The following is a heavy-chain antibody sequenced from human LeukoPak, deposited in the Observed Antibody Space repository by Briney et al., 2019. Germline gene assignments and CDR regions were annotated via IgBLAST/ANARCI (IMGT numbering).Heavy chain of an antibody. V-gene: IGHV1-2*04. CDR3: ARGPPDSSAKIGDAFDI. CDR2: INPNSGGT. Sequence: ASVKVSCKASGYTFTGYYMHWVRQAPGQGLEWMGWINPNSGGTNYAQKFQGWVTMTRDTSISTAYMELSRLRSDDTAVYYCARGPPDSSAKIGDAFDIWGQGTMVTVSS. J-gene: IGHJ3*02. D-gene: IGHD3-22*01. CDR1: GYTFTGYY.